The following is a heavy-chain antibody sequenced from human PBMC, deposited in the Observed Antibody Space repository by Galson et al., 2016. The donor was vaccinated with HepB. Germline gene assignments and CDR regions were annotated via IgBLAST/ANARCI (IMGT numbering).Heavy chain of an antibody. V-gene: IGHV3-7*01. CDR2: IKQDGSEM. D-gene: IGHD2-2*01. CDR1: GFTFSGFW. Sequence: SLRLSCAASGFTFSGFWMNWVRQAPGKGLEWVANIKQDGSEMYYVDSVKGRFTISRDNAKNSLYLQMNGLRAEDTAVYYCARVYCSSTSCQPGAYWGQGTLVTVAS. J-gene: IGHJ4*02. CDR3: ARVYCSSTSCQPGAY.